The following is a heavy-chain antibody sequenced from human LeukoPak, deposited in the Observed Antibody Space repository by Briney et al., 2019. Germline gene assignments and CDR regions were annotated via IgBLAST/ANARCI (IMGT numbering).Heavy chain of an antibody. CDR1: GGTFSSYA. CDR2: INPNSGGT. CDR3: ARDRRYCSSTSCYTGNWFDP. Sequence: ASVKVSCKASGGTFSSYAISWVRQAPGQGLEWMGWINPNSGGTNYAQKFQGRVTMTRDTSISTAYMELSRLRSDDTAVYYCARDRRYCSSTSCYTGNWFDPWGQGTLSPSPQ. V-gene: IGHV1-2*02. D-gene: IGHD2-2*02. J-gene: IGHJ5*02.